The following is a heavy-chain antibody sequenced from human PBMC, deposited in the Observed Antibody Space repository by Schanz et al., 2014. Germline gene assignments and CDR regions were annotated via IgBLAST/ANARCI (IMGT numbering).Heavy chain of an antibody. CDR1: GFTFSDHF. CDR2: SRNKGHSYTS. D-gene: IGHD3-9*01. Sequence: EMQLLESGGGLAQPGGSLRLSCAASGFTFSDHFMDWVRQAPGKGLEWVGHSRNKGHSYTSEYAASVKGRFTISRDESESSLYLQMDSLKTEDTAVYYCARRNFYDMSAAFDYWGQGSLVTVSS. V-gene: IGHV3-72*01. CDR3: ARRNFYDMSAAFDY. J-gene: IGHJ4*02.